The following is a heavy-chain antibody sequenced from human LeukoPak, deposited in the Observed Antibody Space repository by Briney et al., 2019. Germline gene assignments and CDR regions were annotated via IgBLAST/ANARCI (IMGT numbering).Heavy chain of an antibody. CDR1: GFTFSSYG. CDR2: IWYDGSNK. V-gene: IGHV3-33*06. D-gene: IGHD3-3*01. J-gene: IGHJ5*02. Sequence: GRSLRLSCAASGFTFSSYGMHWVRQAPGKGLEWVAVIWYDGSNKYYADSVKGRFTISRDNSKNTLYLQVNSLRAEDTAVYYCAKDRPPIFGVVIPPHFDPWGQGTLVTVSS. CDR3: AKDRPPIFGVVIPPHFDP.